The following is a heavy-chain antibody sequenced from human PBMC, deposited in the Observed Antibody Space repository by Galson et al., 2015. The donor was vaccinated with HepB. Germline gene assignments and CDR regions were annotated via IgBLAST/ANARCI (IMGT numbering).Heavy chain of an antibody. CDR3: ARENYYYHSGGFWPFDI. CDR2: INPGNGNT. CDR1: GYTFTIYG. D-gene: IGHD3-22*01. V-gene: IGHV1-3*01. Sequence: SVKVSCKASGYTFTIYGLHWVRQASGQRLEWMGWINPGNGNTKDSQKFQGRITITRDTSASTAYMELSSLRSEDTAVYFCARENYYYHSGGFWPFDIWGQGTMVTVSS. J-gene: IGHJ3*02.